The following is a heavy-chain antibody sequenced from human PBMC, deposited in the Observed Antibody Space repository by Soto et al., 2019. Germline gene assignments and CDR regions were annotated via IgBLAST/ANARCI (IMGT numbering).Heavy chain of an antibody. V-gene: IGHV3-15*01. CDR2: IKSKTDGGTT. D-gene: IGHD2-2*01. Sequence: EVQVVESGGGLVKPGGSLRLSCAASGFTFSNAWMSWVRQAPGKGLEWVGRIKSKTDGGTTDYAAPVKGRFTISRDDSKNTLYLQMNSLKTEDTAVYYCTTDVVVVPAVPAGAFDIWGQGTMVTVSS. CDR1: GFTFSNAW. CDR3: TTDVVVVPAVPAGAFDI. J-gene: IGHJ3*02.